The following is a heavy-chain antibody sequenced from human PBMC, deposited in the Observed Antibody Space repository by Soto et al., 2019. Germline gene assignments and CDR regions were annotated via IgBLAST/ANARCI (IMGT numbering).Heavy chain of an antibody. J-gene: IGHJ5*02. CDR1: GFSLSTSGVG. D-gene: IGHD3-9*01. CDR2: IYWNDDK. CDR3: AHSRKGDRVLRYFDWFSWFDP. Sequence: SGPTLVNPTQTLTLTCTFSGFSLSTSGVGVGWIRQPPGKALEWLALIYWNDDKRYSPSLKSRLTITKDTPKNQVVLTMTNMDPVDTATYYCAHSRKGDRVLRYFDWFSWFDPWGQGTLVTVSS. V-gene: IGHV2-5*01.